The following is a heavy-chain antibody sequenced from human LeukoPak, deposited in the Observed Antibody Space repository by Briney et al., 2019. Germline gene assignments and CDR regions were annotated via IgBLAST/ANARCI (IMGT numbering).Heavy chain of an antibody. D-gene: IGHD6-13*01. CDR1: GYSISSGYY. CDR2: IYPTGST. Sequence: PSETLSLTCTVSGYSISSGYYWGWIRQPPGKGLEWIGNIYPTGSTYYNPSLKSRVTISVETSKNEFSLKLRSVTAADTAVYYCARVTGYRIEDYFDYWGQGTLVTVSS. CDR3: ARVTGYRIEDYFDY. V-gene: IGHV4-38-2*02. J-gene: IGHJ4*02.